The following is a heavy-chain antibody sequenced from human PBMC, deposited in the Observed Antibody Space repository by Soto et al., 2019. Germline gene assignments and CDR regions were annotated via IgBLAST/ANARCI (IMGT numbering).Heavy chain of an antibody. D-gene: IGHD6-19*01. CDR2: ISGSGSST. CDR3: AKKRAVAGFDY. V-gene: IGHV3-23*01. Sequence: GGSLRLSCAASGFPFSSYAMTWVRQAPGMGLEWVSTISGSGSSTNYADSVKGRFTISRDNSKNTLYLQMNSLRAEDTAVYYCAKKRAVAGFDYWGQGTLVTVSS. J-gene: IGHJ4*02. CDR1: GFPFSSYA.